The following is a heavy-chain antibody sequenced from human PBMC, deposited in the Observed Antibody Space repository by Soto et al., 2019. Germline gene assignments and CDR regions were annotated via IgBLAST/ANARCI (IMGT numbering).Heavy chain of an antibody. CDR2: INHSGGT. V-gene: IGHV4-34*01. Sequence: QVQLQQWGAGLLKPSETLSLTCAVYGGSFSGYYWSWIRQPPGKGLEWIGEINHSGGTNYNPSLKSRVTISVDTSKNQFSLKLSSVTAADTAVYYCARGVVVAATYAFDIWGQGTMVTVSS. CDR1: GGSFSGYY. D-gene: IGHD2-15*01. J-gene: IGHJ3*02. CDR3: ARGVVVAATYAFDI.